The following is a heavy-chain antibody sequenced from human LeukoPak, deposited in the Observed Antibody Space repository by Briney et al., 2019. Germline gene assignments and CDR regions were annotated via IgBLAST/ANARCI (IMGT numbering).Heavy chain of an antibody. CDR3: ARAGSYRGYFDY. J-gene: IGHJ4*02. V-gene: IGHV4-59*01. CDR1: GGSISSYY. Sequence: SETLSLTCTVSGGSISSYYWSWIRQPPGKGLEWIGYIHYSGSTNYNPSLKSRVTISVDTSKNQFSLKLSSVTAADTAVYYCARAGSYRGYFDYWGQGTLVTVSS. CDR2: IHYSGST. D-gene: IGHD1-26*01.